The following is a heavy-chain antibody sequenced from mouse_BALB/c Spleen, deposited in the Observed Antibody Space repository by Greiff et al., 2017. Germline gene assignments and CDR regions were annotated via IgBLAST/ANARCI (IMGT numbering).Heavy chain of an antibody. D-gene: IGHD1-1*01. J-gene: IGHJ3*01. CDR2: INPDSSTI. Sequence: EVMLVESGGGLVQPGGSLKLSCAASGFDFSRYWMSWVRQAPGKGLEWIGEINPDSSTINYTPSLKDKFIISRDNAKNTLYLQMSKVRSEDTALYYCARPRYYGSSSAWFAYWGQGTLVTVSA. CDR3: ARPRYYGSSSAWFAY. CDR1: GFDFSRYW. V-gene: IGHV4-1*02.